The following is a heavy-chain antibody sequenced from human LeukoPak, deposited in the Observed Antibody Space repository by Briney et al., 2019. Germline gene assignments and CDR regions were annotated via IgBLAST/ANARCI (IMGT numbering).Heavy chain of an antibody. J-gene: IGHJ3*02. CDR2: VNAGNGHT. Sequence: ASVKVSCKASGFTFTTYAIHWVRQAPGQRLEWMGWVNAGNGHTKYSQKFQGRVTITSDTSASTAYMELSSLRSEDTAVYYCARGGWYCSGGSCYLAAFDIWGQGTMVTVSS. CDR3: ARGGWYCSGGSCYLAAFDI. D-gene: IGHD2-15*01. V-gene: IGHV1-3*01. CDR1: GFTFTTYA.